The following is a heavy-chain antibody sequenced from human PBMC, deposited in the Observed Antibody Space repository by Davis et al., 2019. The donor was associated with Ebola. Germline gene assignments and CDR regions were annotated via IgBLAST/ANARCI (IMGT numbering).Heavy chain of an antibody. D-gene: IGHD4-17*01. Sequence: GGSLRLSCAASGFTFSSYAMSWVRQAPGKGLEWVSAISGSGGSTYYADSVKGRFTISRDNANNSLYLQMNSLRAEDTAVYYCAARYGDYAPIDYWGQGTLVTVSS. CDR1: GFTFSSYA. J-gene: IGHJ4*02. CDR3: AARYGDYAPIDY. CDR2: ISGSGGST. V-gene: IGHV3-23*01.